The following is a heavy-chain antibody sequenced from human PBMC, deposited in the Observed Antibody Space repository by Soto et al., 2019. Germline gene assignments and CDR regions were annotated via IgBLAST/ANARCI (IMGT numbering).Heavy chain of an antibody. D-gene: IGHD2-2*01. CDR2: IKSKTDGGTT. CDR1: GFTFSNAW. J-gene: IGHJ3*02. Sequence: PGGSLRLSCAASGFTFSNAWMSWVRQAPGKGLEWVGRIKSKTDGGTTDYAAPVKGRFTISRDDSKNTLYLQMNSLKTEDTAVYYCTTAILYCSSTSCYAYAFGIWGQGTMVTVSS. V-gene: IGHV3-15*01. CDR3: TTAILYCSSTSCYAYAFGI.